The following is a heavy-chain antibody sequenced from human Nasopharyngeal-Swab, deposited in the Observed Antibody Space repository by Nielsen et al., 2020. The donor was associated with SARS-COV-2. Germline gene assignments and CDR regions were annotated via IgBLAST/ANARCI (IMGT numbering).Heavy chain of an antibody. CDR3: ARDESSSGWYAFDY. Sequence: VRQAPGKGLEWVSVIYSGGSTYYADSVKGRSTISRHNSKNTLYLQMNSLRAEDTAVYYCARDESSSGWYAFDYWGQGTLVTVSS. D-gene: IGHD6-19*01. V-gene: IGHV3-53*04. CDR2: IYSGGST. J-gene: IGHJ4*02.